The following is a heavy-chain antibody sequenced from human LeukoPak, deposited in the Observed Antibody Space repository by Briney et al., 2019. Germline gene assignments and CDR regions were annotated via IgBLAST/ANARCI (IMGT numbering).Heavy chain of an antibody. D-gene: IGHD3-16*01. J-gene: IGHJ4*02. Sequence: TSETLSLTCAVSGGSISSSYWSWVRQPAGKGLEWIGRIYHTGNSNYNPALRSRVTMSVDTSRNRISLKLISVTAADTALYYCARDRSSAYYRDYFDSWGQGILVTVPS. CDR3: ARDRSSAYYRDYFDS. CDR1: GGSISSSY. V-gene: IGHV4-4*07. CDR2: IYHTGNS.